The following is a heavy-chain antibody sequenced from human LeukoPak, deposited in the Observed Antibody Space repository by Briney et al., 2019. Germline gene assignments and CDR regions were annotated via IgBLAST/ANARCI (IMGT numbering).Heavy chain of an antibody. J-gene: IGHJ5*02. V-gene: IGHV3-74*01. Sequence: PGGFLRLSCAASGFTFSSYWMHWVRQAPGKGLVWVSRINSDGSSTSYADSVKGRFTISRDNAKNTLYLQMNSLRAEDTAVYYCARDSMNYYDSSGYTPWGQGTLVTVSS. D-gene: IGHD3-22*01. CDR3: ARDSMNYYDSSGYTP. CDR2: INSDGSST. CDR1: GFTFSSYW.